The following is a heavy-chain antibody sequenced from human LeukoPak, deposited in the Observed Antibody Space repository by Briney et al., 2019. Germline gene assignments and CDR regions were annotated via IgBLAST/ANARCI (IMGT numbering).Heavy chain of an antibody. CDR3: AREASGGDNDAFDI. CDR1: GYTFSSYA. D-gene: IGHD1-14*01. CDR2: IIPIFGTA. Sequence: ASVKVSCKASGYTFSSYAISWVRQAPGQGLEWMGGIIPIFGTANYAQKFQGRVTITADESTSTAYMELSSLRSEDTAVYYCAREASGGDNDAFDIWGQGTMVTVSS. V-gene: IGHV1-69*13. J-gene: IGHJ3*02.